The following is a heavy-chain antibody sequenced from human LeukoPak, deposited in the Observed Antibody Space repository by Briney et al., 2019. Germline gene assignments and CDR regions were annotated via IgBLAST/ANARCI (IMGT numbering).Heavy chain of an antibody. J-gene: IGHJ6*02. CDR1: GYTFTSYD. Sequence: ASVKVSCRASGYTFTSYDINWVRQATGQGLEWMGWMNPNSGNTGYAQKFQGRVTMTRNTSISTAYMELSSLRSEDTAVYYCAREAPYGSGWSSYYYYGMDVWGQGTTVTISS. V-gene: IGHV1-8*01. CDR2: MNPNSGNT. CDR3: AREAPYGSGWSSYYYYGMDV. D-gene: IGHD6-19*01.